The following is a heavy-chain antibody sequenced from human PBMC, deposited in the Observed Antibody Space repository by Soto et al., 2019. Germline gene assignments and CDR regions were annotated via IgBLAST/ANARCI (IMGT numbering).Heavy chain of an antibody. J-gene: IGHJ6*02. CDR2: ISSSGSTI. CDR3: ASIPNYYYYGMDV. Sequence: EVQLVESGGGLVQPGGSLRLSCAASGFTFSSYEMNWVRQAPGKGLEWVSYISSSGSTIYYADSVKGRFTISRDNAKNSLYLQMNSLRAEDTAVYYCASIPNYYYYGMDVWGQGTTVTVSS. CDR1: GFTFSSYE. V-gene: IGHV3-48*03. D-gene: IGHD2-2*02.